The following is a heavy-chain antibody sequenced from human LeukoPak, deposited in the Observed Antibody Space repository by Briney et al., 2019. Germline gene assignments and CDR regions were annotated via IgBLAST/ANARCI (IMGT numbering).Heavy chain of an antibody. Sequence: ASVKVSCKASGGTFSSYAISWVRQAPGQGLEWMGRIIPILGIANYAQKFQGRVTITADKSTSTAYMELSSLRSEDTAVYYCARDRGELDPNWFDPWGQGTLVTVSS. CDR1: GGTFSSYA. CDR2: IIPILGIA. V-gene: IGHV1-69*04. J-gene: IGHJ5*02. CDR3: ARDRGELDPNWFDP. D-gene: IGHD1-26*01.